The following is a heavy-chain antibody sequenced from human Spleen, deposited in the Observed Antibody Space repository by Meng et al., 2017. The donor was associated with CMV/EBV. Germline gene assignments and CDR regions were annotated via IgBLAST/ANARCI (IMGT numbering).Heavy chain of an antibody. V-gene: IGHV1-2*02. CDR3: ARGQSTIAVRWVDH. D-gene: IGHD6-6*01. CDR2: INPKSGDT. J-gene: IGHJ4*02. CDR1: GYTFTGYY. Sequence: ASVKVSCKASGYTFTGYYIHWVRQGPGQGLEWMGWINPKSGDTNYAQKFQGRVTITRDTSISTAYMELRRLRSDDTAVYYCARGQSTIAVRWVDHWGQGTLVTVSS.